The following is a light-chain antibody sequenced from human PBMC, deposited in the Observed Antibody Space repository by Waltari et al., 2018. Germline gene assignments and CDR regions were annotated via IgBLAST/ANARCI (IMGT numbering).Light chain of an antibody. CDR3: SSYASSGTLV. Sequence: QSALTQPASVSGSPGPSITISCTGTISDVGGFIFSSWYQVHPGKVPKLIIYEVNRRPSGVSNRFSGSKSGNTASLTISGLQAEDEADFYCSSYASSGTLVFGSGTKVTVL. V-gene: IGLV2-14*01. CDR1: ISDVGGFIF. CDR2: EVN. J-gene: IGLJ1*01.